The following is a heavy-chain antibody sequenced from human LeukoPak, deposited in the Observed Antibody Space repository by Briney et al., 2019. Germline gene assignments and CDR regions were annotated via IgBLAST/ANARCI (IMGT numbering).Heavy chain of an antibody. CDR2: ISSYGGST. V-gene: IGHV3-64*01. J-gene: IGHJ4*02. D-gene: IGHD2-2*01. CDR3: ARDLRDCSSNSCYCYFDY. Sequence: GGSLRLSCAASGFTFSIYPMHCARQAPGKGLEYVSSISSYGGSTYYANPVKGRFTISRDNSKNTLYLQMGSLRAEDMAVYYCARDLRDCSSNSCYCYFDYWGQGTLVTVSS. CDR1: GFTFSIYP.